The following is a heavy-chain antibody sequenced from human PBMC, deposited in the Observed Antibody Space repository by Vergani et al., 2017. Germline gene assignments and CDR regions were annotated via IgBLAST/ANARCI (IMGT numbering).Heavy chain of an antibody. Sequence: QITLKESGPTLVKPTQTLTLTCTFSGFSLSTSGVGVGWIRQPPGKALEWLALIYWNDDKRYSPSLKSRLTSTKDTSKNQVVLTMTNMDPVDTATYYCAHAKRGLDAFDIWGQGTMVTVSS. V-gene: IGHV2-5*01. J-gene: IGHJ3*02. CDR1: GFSLSTSGVG. CDR3: AHAKRGLDAFDI. CDR2: IYWNDDK. D-gene: IGHD3-10*01.